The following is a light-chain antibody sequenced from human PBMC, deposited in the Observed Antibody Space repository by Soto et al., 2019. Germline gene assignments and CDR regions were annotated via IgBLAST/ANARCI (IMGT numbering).Light chain of an antibody. CDR3: QQYNVYSWT. CDR2: EAS. CDR1: QNINSW. Sequence: DIHMTQSPSTLSASVGDRVTITFPASQNINSWLAWYQQKPGKAPKLLIYEASSLEKGVPARFGGSGSGTEFTLTISSLQPDDFATYYCQQYNVYSWTFGQGTKVDI. V-gene: IGKV1-5*03. J-gene: IGKJ1*01.